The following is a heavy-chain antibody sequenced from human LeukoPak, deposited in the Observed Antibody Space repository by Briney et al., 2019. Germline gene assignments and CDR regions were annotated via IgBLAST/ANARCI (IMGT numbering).Heavy chain of an antibody. CDR2: IIPILGIA. D-gene: IGHD2-8*01. CDR1: GGTFSSYA. J-gene: IGHJ6*03. CDR3: ARASAVYARHYYYYMDV. V-gene: IGHV1-69*04. Sequence: SVKVSCKASGGTFSSYAISWVRQAPGQGLEWMGRIIPILGIANYAQKFQGRVTITTDESTSTAYMELSSLRSEDTAVYYCARASAVYARHYYYYMDVWGKGTTVTVSS.